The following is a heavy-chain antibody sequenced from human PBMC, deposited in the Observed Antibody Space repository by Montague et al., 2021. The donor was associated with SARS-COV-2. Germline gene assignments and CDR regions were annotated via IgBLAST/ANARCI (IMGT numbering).Heavy chain of an antibody. CDR2: IYYSGST. CDR3: ARQGGDIVVVIAIRGPYYFDY. Sequence: SETLSLTCTVSGGSISSSNYYWGWIRQPPGKGLEWIGTIYYSGSTYYNPSLKSRVTISVDPSKNQFSLKLSSVTAADTAVYYCARQGGDIVVVIAIRGPYYFDYWGQGTLVTVSS. V-gene: IGHV4-39*01. CDR1: GGSISSSNYY. D-gene: IGHD2-21*01. J-gene: IGHJ4*02.